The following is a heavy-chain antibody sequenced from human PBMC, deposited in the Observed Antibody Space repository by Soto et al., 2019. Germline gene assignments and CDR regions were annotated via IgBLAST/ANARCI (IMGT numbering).Heavy chain of an antibody. CDR3: ARVSSPIVVVPEYGMDV. D-gene: IGHD2-15*01. CDR1: GYTVISHG. V-gene: IGHV1-18*04. J-gene: IGHJ6*02. Sequence: QVQLVQSGVEVKKPGASVKVSCKSSGYTVISHGISWVRQAPGQGLEWMGWISGKNGNTNYAQKLQGRVTLTTDTSTSTAYTELRSLRSDETAVYYCARVSSPIVVVPEYGMDVWGQGTTVTVSS. CDR2: ISGKNGNT.